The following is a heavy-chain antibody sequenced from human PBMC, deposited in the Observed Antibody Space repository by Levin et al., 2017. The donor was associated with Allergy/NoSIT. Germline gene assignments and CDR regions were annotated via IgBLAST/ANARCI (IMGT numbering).Heavy chain of an antibody. D-gene: IGHD5-24*01. CDR3: VRYRREEPSYYFDY. V-gene: IGHV3-7*04. J-gene: IGHJ4*02. CDR2: IKHDGSDK. Sequence: PSGGSLRLSCAASGFTFSSYYMGWARQAPEKGLEWVANIKHDGSDKYYVDSVKGRFTISRDNAKNSLYLQMYSLRAEDTAVYYCVRYRREEPSYYFDYWGQGTLVTVSS. CDR1: GFTFSSYY.